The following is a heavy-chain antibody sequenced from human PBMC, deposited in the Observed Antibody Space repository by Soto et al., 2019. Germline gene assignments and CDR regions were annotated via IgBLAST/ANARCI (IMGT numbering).Heavy chain of an antibody. V-gene: IGHV4-39*01. CDR2: IYYSGST. D-gene: IGHD2-2*01. CDR1: GGSISSSSYY. J-gene: IGHJ4*02. CDR3: ARREDPGLGYCSSTSCYAFDY. Sequence: SETLSLTCTVSGGSISSSSYYWGGIRQPPGKGLEWFGSIYYSGSTYYNPSLKSRVTISVDTSKNQFSLKLSSVTAADTAVYYCARREDPGLGYCSSTSCYAFDYWGQVTLVTVSS.